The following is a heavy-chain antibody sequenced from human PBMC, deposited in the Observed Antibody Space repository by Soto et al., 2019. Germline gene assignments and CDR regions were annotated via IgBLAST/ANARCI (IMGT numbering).Heavy chain of an antibody. V-gene: IGHV4-31*03. D-gene: IGHD2-15*01. CDR3: ARERIVVARYTSYYYGMDV. CDR1: GGSISSGGYY. Sequence: QVQLQESGPGLVKPSQTLSLTCTVSGGSISSGGYYWSWIRQHPGKGLEWIGYIYYSGSTYYNPSLKSRVTISVDTSKNQFSLKLSSVTAADTAVYYCARERIVVARYTSYYYGMDVWGQGTTVTVSS. CDR2: IYYSGST. J-gene: IGHJ6*02.